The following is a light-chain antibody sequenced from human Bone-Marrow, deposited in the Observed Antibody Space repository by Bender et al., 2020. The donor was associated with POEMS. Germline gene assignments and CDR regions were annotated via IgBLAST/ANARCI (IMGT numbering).Light chain of an antibody. CDR2: RSN. CDR1: GSNIGINY. V-gene: IGLV1-47*01. CDR3: ATWDAKLSGPYVV. Sequence: QSVLTQPPSASGTPGQRVTISCSGSGSNIGINYVYWYQQLPGTAPKLLIYRSNQRPSGVPDRFSASKSGTSASLAISGLRSEDEADYYCATWDAKLSGPYVVFGGGTKLTVL. J-gene: IGLJ2*01.